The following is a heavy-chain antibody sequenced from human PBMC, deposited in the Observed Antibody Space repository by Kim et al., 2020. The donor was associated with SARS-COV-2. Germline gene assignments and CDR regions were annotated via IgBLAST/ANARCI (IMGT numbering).Heavy chain of an antibody. V-gene: IGHV4-59*13. CDR1: GGSISSYY. CDR3: ARDFGSGGNWYFDL. J-gene: IGHJ2*01. Sequence: SETLSLTCTVSGGSISSYYWSWIRQPPGKGLEWIGYIYYSGSTNYNPSLKSRVTISVDTSKNQFSLKLSSVTAADTAVYYCARDFGSGGNWYFDLWGRGTLVTVSS. CDR2: IYYSGST. D-gene: IGHD2-15*01.